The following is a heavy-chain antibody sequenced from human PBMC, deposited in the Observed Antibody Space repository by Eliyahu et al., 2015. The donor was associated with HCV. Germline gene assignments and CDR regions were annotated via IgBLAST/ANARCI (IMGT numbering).Heavy chain of an antibody. D-gene: IGHD3-16*01. J-gene: IGHJ3*02. CDR2: ISSSGDTI. CDR3: ARDPYTSGFEAFDI. CDR1: GFIFSIYE. Sequence: EVQLVESGGVLVQPGGSLXLSCAXSGFIFSIYEMNWVRQAPGKGLEWISYISSSGDTIYYADXLKGRFTISRDNSNNSLYLQMNSLKADDTALYYCARDPYTSGFEAFDIWGRGTMVTVSS. V-gene: IGHV3-48*03.